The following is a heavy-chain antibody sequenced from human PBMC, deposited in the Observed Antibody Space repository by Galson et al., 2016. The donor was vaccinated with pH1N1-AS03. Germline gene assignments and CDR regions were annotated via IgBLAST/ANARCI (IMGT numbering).Heavy chain of an antibody. CDR1: GYTFSDYY. CDR2: FNPSSGGT. J-gene: IGHJ4*02. V-gene: IGHV1-2*02. Sequence: SVKVSGKASGYTFSDYYVHWVRQAPGQELEWMGWFNPSSGGTKYAQKFQGRVTMTRDTSISTAFMELSRLTSDDTAVYFCARGGGSSLDYWGQGTLVPVSS. CDR3: ARGGGSSLDY. D-gene: IGHD1-26*01.